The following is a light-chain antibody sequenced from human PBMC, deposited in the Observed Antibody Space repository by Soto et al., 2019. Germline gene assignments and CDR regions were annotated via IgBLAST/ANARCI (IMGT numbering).Light chain of an antibody. CDR3: QLRSSWLPYT. Sequence: EMVLTQSPATLSLSRGEAASLSCRASQSVETSMAWSQHKLGQAPRLLIYRASKRASGIPARFSASGSGTKFSLTIICLERADLPLYFCQLRSSWLPYTFAQGTKLGIK. V-gene: IGKV3-11*01. CDR2: RAS. J-gene: IGKJ2*01. CDR1: QSVETS.